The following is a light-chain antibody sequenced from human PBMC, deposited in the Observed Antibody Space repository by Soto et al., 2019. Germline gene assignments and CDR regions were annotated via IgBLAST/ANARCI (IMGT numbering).Light chain of an antibody. CDR2: GAS. CDR3: HQYDNAPQT. V-gene: IGKV3-20*01. Sequence: EIVLMQSPGTLSLSPEERATLSCRASQTLRRTYIAWYQQKPGQAPRVLIYGASKRATGIPDRFSGSGSGTVFSLTISRLEPEDFAVYYCHQYDNAPQTYGQGTKVEIK. J-gene: IGKJ2*01. CDR1: QTLRRTY.